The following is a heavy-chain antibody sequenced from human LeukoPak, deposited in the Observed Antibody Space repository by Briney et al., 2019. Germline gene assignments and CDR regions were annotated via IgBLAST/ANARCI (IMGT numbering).Heavy chain of an antibody. J-gene: IGHJ4*02. V-gene: IGHV3-21*01. CDR1: GFAFGTYT. Sequence: PGGSLRLSCAASGFAFGTYTMNWVRQAPGKGLEWVASIGSGGRHIHYADSVKGRFTISRDNAKNSLHLQMNSLRAEDTAVYYCARSGYTYGFDYWGQGALVTVSS. CDR2: IGSGGRHI. CDR3: ARSGYTYGFDY. D-gene: IGHD5-18*01.